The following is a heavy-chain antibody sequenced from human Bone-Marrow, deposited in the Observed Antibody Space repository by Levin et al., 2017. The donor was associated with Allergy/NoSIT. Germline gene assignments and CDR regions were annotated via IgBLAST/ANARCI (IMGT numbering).Heavy chain of an antibody. V-gene: IGHV4-59*01. CDR1: GGSISSYY. CDR2: IYYSGST. CDR3: ARGFKYYYGSGSYPSYGMDV. J-gene: IGHJ6*02. D-gene: IGHD3-10*01. Sequence: PSETLSLTCTVSGGSISSYYWSWIRQPPGKGLEWIGYIYYSGSTNYNPSLKSRVTISVDTSKNQFSLKLSSVTAADTAVYYCARGFKYYYGSGSYPSYGMDVWGQGTTVTVSS.